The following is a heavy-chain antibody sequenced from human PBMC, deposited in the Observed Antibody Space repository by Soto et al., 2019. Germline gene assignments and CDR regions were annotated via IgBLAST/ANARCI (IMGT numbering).Heavy chain of an antibody. CDR1: GFPFDSYG. CDR2: ISGSGGST. Sequence: GGSLRLSCVASGFPFDSYGIHWVRQAPGKGLEWVSAISGSGGSTYYADSVKGRFTISRDNSKNTLYLQMNSLRAEDTAVYYCTRLPDDSSGYYRPQHAFDIWGQGTMVTVSS. CDR3: TRLPDDSSGYYRPQHAFDI. V-gene: IGHV3-23*01. J-gene: IGHJ3*02. D-gene: IGHD3-22*01.